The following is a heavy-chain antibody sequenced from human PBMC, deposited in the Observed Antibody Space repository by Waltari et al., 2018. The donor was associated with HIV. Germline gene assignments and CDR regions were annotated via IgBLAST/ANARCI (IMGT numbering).Heavy chain of an antibody. J-gene: IGHJ4*02. V-gene: IGHV4-34*01. D-gene: IGHD5-18*01. CDR3: ARENKRYSYGYVNY. CDR1: GGSFSGYY. CDR2: INHSGST. Sequence: QVQLQQWGAGLLKPSETLSLNCAVYGGSFSGYYWSWIRQPPGKGLEWIGEINHSGSTNYNPSLKSRVTISVDTSKNQFSRKLSSVTAADTAVYYCARENKRYSYGYVNYWGQGTLVTVSS.